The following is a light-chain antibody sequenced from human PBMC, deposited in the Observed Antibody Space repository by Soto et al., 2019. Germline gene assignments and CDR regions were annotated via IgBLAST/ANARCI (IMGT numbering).Light chain of an antibody. CDR1: QSISSY. Sequence: DIQMTQSPSSLSASVGDRVTITCRASQSISSYLNWYQQKPGKAPKLLIYAASSLQSGVPSRFSGSGSGTDFTLTISSLQPEDFATYYCQHLHTYPYTFGQGTKLEIK. CDR3: QHLHTYPYT. J-gene: IGKJ2*01. V-gene: IGKV1-39*01. CDR2: AAS.